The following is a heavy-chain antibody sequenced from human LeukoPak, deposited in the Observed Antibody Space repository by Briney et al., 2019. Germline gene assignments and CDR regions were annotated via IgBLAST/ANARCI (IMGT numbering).Heavy chain of an antibody. D-gene: IGHD1-1*01. J-gene: IGHJ6*03. CDR2: ISSSSSYI. Sequence: GGSLRLSCAASGFTFSSYSMNWVRQAPGKGLEWVSSISSSSSYIYYADSVKGRFTISRDNAKNSLYLQMNSLRAEDTAVYYCAKAGTTGTTLDYYYYYMDVWGKGTTVTVSS. CDR1: GFTFSSYS. CDR3: AKAGTTGTTLDYYYYYMDV. V-gene: IGHV3-21*01.